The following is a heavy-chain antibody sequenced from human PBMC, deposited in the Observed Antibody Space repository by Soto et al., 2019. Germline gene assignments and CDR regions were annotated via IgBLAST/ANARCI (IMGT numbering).Heavy chain of an antibody. V-gene: IGHV3-30-3*01. CDR2: ISYDGSNK. CDR1: GFTFSSYA. Sequence: QVQLVESGGGVVQPGRSLRLSCAASGFTFSSYAMHWVRQAPGKGLEWVAVISYDGSNKYYADSVKGRFTISRDNSKNTLYLQMNSLRAEDTAVYYCARGDPGDGYNSLDYWGQGTLVTVSS. D-gene: IGHD5-12*01. J-gene: IGHJ4*02. CDR3: ARGDPGDGYNSLDY.